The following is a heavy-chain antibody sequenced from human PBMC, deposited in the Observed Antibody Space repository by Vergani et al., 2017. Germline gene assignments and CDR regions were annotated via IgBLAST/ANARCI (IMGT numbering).Heavy chain of an antibody. J-gene: IGHJ5*02. CDR1: GFTSAGYA. CDR3: AKDMGTSFGGGWFDP. Sequence: EVQLEESGGGLVLPGRSLRLSCVASGFTSAGYAMHWVRQAPGKGLEWVSGISWNSNSIGYADSVEGRFTISRDNAKNSLYLQMNSLRAEDTALYYCAKDMGTSFGGGWFDPWCQGTLVTVSS. CDR2: ISWNSNSI. D-gene: IGHD3-10*01. V-gene: IGHV3-9*02.